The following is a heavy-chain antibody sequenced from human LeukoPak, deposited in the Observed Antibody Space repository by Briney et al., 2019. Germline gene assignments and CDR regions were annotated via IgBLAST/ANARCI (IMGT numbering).Heavy chain of an antibody. CDR1: GFTFSSYW. J-gene: IGHJ5*02. V-gene: IGHV3-74*01. CDR3: ARTRTLPIAGGFDT. D-gene: IGHD3-16*01. CDR2: ISTDGSST. Sequence: GGSLRLSCAASGFTFSSYWMHWVRQGPGKGLVWVSRISTDGSSTDYADSVKGRFTISRENAKNTLYLQMNSLRAEDTAVYYCARTRTLPIAGGFDTWGQGSLVSVSS.